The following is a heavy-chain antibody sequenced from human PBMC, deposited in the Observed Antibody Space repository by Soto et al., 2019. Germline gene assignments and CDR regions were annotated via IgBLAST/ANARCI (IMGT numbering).Heavy chain of an antibody. V-gene: IGHV3-23*01. D-gene: IGHD2-8*01. CDR3: AKMGYCTNGVCYYFDY. CDR1: GFTFSSYA. J-gene: IGHJ4*02. Sequence: GGSLRLSCAASGFTFSSYAMSWVRQAPGKGLEWVSAISGSGGSTYYADSVKGRFTISRDNSKNTLYLQMNILRAEDTAVYYCAKMGYCTNGVCYYFDYWGQGTLVTVSS. CDR2: ISGSGGST.